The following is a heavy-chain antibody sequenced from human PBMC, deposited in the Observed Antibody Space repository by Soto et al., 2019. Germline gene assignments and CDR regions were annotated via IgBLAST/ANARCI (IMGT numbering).Heavy chain of an antibody. CDR2: IYYSGST. Sequence: SLTCTVSGGSISSGDYYWSWIRQPPGKGLEWIGYIYYSGSTYYNPSLKSRVTISVDTSKNQFSLRLSSVTAADTAVYYCARGKPLLRNFDYWGQGTLVTVSS. CDR3: ARGKPLLRNFDY. V-gene: IGHV4-30-4*01. D-gene: IGHD2-15*01. CDR1: GGSISSGDYY. J-gene: IGHJ4*02.